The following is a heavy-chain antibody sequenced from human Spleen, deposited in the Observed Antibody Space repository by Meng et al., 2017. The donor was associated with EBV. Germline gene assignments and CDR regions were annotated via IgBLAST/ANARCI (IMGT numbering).Heavy chain of an antibody. CDR2: ISADGTST. CDR3: ATIPY. CDR1: GFTVRRHW. Sequence: GHLGDGGGGLVKPGGSLSLSFAASGFTVRRHWMHWVRQAPGKGLVWVSRISADGTSTTYADSVKGRFNISRGNANNTVYLQMNSLRAEDTAVYYCATIPYWGQGTLVTVSS. V-gene: IGHV3-74*01. J-gene: IGHJ4*02. D-gene: IGHD3-3*01.